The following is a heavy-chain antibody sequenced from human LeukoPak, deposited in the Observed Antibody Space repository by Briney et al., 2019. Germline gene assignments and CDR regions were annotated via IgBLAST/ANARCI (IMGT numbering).Heavy chain of an antibody. D-gene: IGHD6-19*01. J-gene: IGHJ6*02. V-gene: IGHV4-39*01. CDR2: IYYSGST. CDR1: GDSISSSSYY. CDR3: ARHEPLAVSGTFGMDV. Sequence: SETLSPTCSVSGDSISSSSYYWGWIRQPPGKGLEWIGSIYYSGSTYYKPSLKSRVTISVDTSENQFSLKLSSVTAADTAVYYCARHEPLAVSGTFGMDVWGQGTTVTVSS.